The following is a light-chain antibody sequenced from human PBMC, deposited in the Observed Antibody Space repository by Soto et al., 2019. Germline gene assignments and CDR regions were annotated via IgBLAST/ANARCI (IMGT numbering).Light chain of an antibody. CDR1: QRVSTF. J-gene: IGKJ1*01. V-gene: IGKV3-11*01. Sequence: DIVLTQSPGTLSLSSGDRATLSCRASQRVSTFLAWYQQRPGQAPRLLISEASNRATGIPARFSGSGSGTDFTLTISSLEPEDFAVYYCQQSHNWPRTFGQGTKVDIK. CDR3: QQSHNWPRT. CDR2: EAS.